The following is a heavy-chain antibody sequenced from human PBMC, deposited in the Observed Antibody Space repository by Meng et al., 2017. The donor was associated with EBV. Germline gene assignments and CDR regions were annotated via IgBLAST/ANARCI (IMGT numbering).Heavy chain of an antibody. D-gene: IGHD6-13*01. V-gene: IGHV2-5*02. CDR3: AHRRDEYSSSWYGWFDP. J-gene: IGHJ5*02. CDR2: IYWDDDK. Sequence: QITLKESGPTLVKPTQTRTLTCTFPGFSLSTSGVGVGWIRQPPGKALEWLALIYWDDDKRYSPSLKSRLTITKDTSKNQVVLTMTNMDPVDTATYYCAHRRDEYSSSWYGWFDPWGQGTLVTVSS. CDR1: GFSLSTSGVG.